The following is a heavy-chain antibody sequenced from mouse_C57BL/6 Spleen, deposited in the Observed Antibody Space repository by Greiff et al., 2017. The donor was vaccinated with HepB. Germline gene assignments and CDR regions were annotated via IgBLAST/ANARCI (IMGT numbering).Heavy chain of an antibody. CDR2: ISSGSSTI. D-gene: IGHD1-1*01. Sequence: DVMLVESGGGLVKPGGSLKLSCAASGFTFSDYGMHWVRQAPEKGLEWVAYISSGSSTIYYADTVKGRFTISRDNAKNTLFLQMTSLRSEDTAMYYCASNYGSGYFDYWGQGTTLTVSS. CDR3: ASNYGSGYFDY. V-gene: IGHV5-17*01. CDR1: GFTFSDYG. J-gene: IGHJ2*01.